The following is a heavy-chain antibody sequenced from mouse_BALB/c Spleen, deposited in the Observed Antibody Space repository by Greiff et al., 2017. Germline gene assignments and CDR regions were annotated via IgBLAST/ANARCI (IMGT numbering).Heavy chain of an antibody. Sequence: EVQVVESGGGLVKPGGSLKLSCAASGFTFSSYAMSWVRQSPEKRLEWVAEISSGGSYTYYPDTVTGRFTISRDNAKNTLYLEMSSLRSEDTAMYYCARYGSSLYYFDYWGQGTTLTVSS. CDR2: ISSGGSYT. J-gene: IGHJ2*01. CDR3: ARYGSSLYYFDY. D-gene: IGHD1-1*01. V-gene: IGHV5-9-4*01. CDR1: GFTFSSYA.